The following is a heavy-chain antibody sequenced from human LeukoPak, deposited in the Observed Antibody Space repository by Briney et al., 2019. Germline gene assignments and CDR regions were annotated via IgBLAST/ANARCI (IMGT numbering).Heavy chain of an antibody. CDR3: ARYGGSGWVIDN. Sequence: SETLSLTCTVSGGSISNYHWTWIRQPPGKGLEWIGYIYYTGATSYNPSLKSRVTISVDTSKNQSSLRLTSVTAADTAVYYCARYGGSGWVIDNWGQGTLVTVSS. J-gene: IGHJ4*02. D-gene: IGHD6-19*01. V-gene: IGHV4-59*08. CDR1: GGSISNYH. CDR2: IYYTGAT.